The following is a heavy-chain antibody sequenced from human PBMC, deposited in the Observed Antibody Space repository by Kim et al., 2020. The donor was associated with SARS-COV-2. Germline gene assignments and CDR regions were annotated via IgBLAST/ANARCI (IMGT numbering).Heavy chain of an antibody. CDR1: GFTFSNYA. CDR2: ISGSGSST. CDR3: AKVFKLLSNSWYSEGFDY. D-gene: IGHD6-13*01. V-gene: IGHV3-23*01. Sequence: GGSLRLSCAASGFTFSNYAMSWVRQAPGKGLEWVSFISGSGSSTYHADSVRGRFTISRDNSKNTLYLQMSSLGAEDTAVYYCAKVFKLLSNSWYSEGFDYWGQGTLVTVSS. J-gene: IGHJ4*02.